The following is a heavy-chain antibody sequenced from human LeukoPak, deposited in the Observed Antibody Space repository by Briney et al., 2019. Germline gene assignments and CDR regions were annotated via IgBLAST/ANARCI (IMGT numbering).Heavy chain of an antibody. D-gene: IGHD3-9*01. CDR3: SRSTGPLDF. Sequence: PGGSLRLSCAASGFIFGDYAMHWVRQAPGKGLEWVAAIAFDDTDRYYIDSVKGRFAISRDDSKNTLYLHMTSLRAEDTAVYYCSRSTGPLDFWGQGTLVTVSS. J-gene: IGHJ4*02. V-gene: IGHV3-30*09. CDR2: IAFDDTDR. CDR1: GFIFGDYA.